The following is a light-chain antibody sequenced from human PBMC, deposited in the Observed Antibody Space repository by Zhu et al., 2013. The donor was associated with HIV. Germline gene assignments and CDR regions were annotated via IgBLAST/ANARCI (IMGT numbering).Light chain of an antibody. V-gene: IGKV1-16*01. CDR3: LQDYNFPYT. CDR2: GAS. Sequence: DIQMIQSPSSLSASVGDRVTITCRASQAINKYLAWFQQKPGKAPKSLIFGASNVQSGVPSRFSGSGSGTDFTLTISSLQPEDFATYYCLQDYNFPYTFGQGTKLEIK. CDR1: QAINKY. J-gene: IGKJ2*01.